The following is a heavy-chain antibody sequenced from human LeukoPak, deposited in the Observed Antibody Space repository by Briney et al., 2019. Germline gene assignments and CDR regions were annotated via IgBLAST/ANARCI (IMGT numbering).Heavy chain of an antibody. CDR2: IIPILGIA. V-gene: IGHV1-69*04. CDR1: GGTFSSYA. J-gene: IGHJ4*02. CDR3: AREVLANDYGHSDRFDY. D-gene: IGHD4-17*01. Sequence: SVKVSCKASGGTFSSYAISWVRQAPGQGLEWMGRIIPILGIANYAQKFQGRVTITADKSTSTAYMELSSLRSEDSAVYYCAREVLANDYGHSDRFDYWGQGTLVTVSS.